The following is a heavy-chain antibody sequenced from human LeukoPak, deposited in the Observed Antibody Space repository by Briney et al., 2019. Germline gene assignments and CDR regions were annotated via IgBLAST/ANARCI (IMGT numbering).Heavy chain of an antibody. J-gene: IGHJ5*02. CDR2: ICHSGST. D-gene: IGHD6-13*01. Sequence: SQTLSLTCTVSGGSISSGDYYWSWIRQPPGKGLEWIGYICHSGSTYYNPSLKSRVTISVDTSKNQFSLKLSSVTAADTAVYYCARAGSSSWYYYWFDPWGQGTLVTVSS. CDR3: ARAGSSSWYYYWFDP. V-gene: IGHV4-30-4*08. CDR1: GGSISSGDYY.